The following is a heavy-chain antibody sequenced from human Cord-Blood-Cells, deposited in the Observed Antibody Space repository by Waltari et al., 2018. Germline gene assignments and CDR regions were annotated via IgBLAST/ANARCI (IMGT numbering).Heavy chain of an antibody. CDR1: GYTFTGYY. Sequence: QVQLVQSGAEVKKPGASVKVSCKASGYTFTGYYMHWGRQAPGQGLEWIGWINANSGGTNYAQKFQGRVTRARDTSISTAYMELGRLRSDDTAVYYCARAGLRNWKVHAFDIWGQGTMVTVSS. CDR2: INANSGGT. CDR3: ARAGLRNWKVHAFDI. J-gene: IGHJ3*02. D-gene: IGHD1-1*01. V-gene: IGHV1-2*02.